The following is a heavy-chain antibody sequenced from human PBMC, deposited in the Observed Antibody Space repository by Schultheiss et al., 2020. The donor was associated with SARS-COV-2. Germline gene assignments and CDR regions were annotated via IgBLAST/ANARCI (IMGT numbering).Heavy chain of an antibody. Sequence: GGSLRLSCAASGFTFSSYAMSWVRQAPGKGLEWVSLVYGDGSIRFADSVKGRFTISRDNSKNSLYLQMNSLRTEDTAVYYCAKDRLGSCYYYMDVWGKGTTVTVSS. CDR1: GFTFSSYA. CDR2: VYGDGSI. D-gene: IGHD2-15*01. V-gene: IGHV3-23*03. J-gene: IGHJ6*03. CDR3: AKDRLGSCYYYMDV.